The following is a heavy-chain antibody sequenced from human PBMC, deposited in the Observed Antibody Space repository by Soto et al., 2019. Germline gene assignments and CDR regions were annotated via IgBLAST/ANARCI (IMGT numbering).Heavy chain of an antibody. CDR3: ARDQYCSGGSCYSESHYGMDV. CDR1: GGTFSSYT. V-gene: IGHV1-69*08. Sequence: QVQLVQSGAEVKKPGSSVKVSCKASGGTFSSYTISWVRQAPGQGLEWMGRIIPILGIANYAQKFQGRVKITADKSTSTAYMELSSLRSEDTAVYYCARDQYCSGGSCYSESHYGMDVWGQGTTVTVSS. D-gene: IGHD2-15*01. J-gene: IGHJ6*02. CDR2: IIPILGIA.